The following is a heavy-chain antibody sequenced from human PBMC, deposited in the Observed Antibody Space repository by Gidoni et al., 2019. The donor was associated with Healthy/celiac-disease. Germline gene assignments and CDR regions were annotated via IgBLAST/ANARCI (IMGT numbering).Heavy chain of an antibody. J-gene: IGHJ4*02. CDR3: ACRPRRGGPSSSSLYFDY. Sequence: QLQLQGSGPGLVKPSETLSLTCTVSCGSISSSSYYWGWIRQPPGKGLEWIGSIYCSASTYYNPSLKSRVTISVDTSKNQFSLKLSSVTAADTAVYYCACRPRRGGPSSSSLYFDYWGQGTLVTVSS. V-gene: IGHV4-39*01. CDR1: CGSISSSSYY. CDR2: IYCSAST. D-gene: IGHD6-6*01.